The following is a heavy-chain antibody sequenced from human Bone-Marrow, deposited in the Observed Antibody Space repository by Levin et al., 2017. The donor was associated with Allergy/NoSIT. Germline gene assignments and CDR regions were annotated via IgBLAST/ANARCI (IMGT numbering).Heavy chain of an antibody. CDR2: IIPMFRTP. Sequence: KISCKAFGCTLSRYAISWVRQAPGQGLEWMGGIIPMFRTPTYAQPFQGRVTITADESTSTAYMELRSLRSQDTAVYYCARDGGRKGSWPYDAFEFWGQGTMVTVSS. CDR3: ARDGGRKGSWPYDAFEF. J-gene: IGHJ3*01. V-gene: IGHV1-69*01. D-gene: IGHD6-13*01. CDR1: GCTLSRYA.